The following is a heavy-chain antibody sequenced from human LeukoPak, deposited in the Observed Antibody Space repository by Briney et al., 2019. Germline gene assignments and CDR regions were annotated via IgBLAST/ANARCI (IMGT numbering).Heavy chain of an antibody. V-gene: IGHV4-59*01. CDR2: IYYSGST. CDR1: GGSISSYY. J-gene: IGHJ5*02. D-gene: IGHD6-19*01. CDR3: ARGTVAVAVRWFDP. Sequence: SETLSLTCTVSGGSISSYYWSWIRQPPGKGLEWIGYIYYSGSTNYNPSLKSRVTISVDTSKNQFSLKLSSVTPADTAVYYCARGTVAVAVRWFDPWGQGTLVTVSS.